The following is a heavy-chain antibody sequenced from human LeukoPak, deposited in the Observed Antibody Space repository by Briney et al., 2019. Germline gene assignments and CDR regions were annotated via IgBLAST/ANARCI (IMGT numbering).Heavy chain of an antibody. CDR1: GITLSNYG. J-gene: IGHJ4*02. CDR2: TSDSGGST. D-gene: IGHD3-10*01. CDR3: AKRGVVIRVILVGFHKEAYYFDS. V-gene: IGHV3-23*01. Sequence: GGSLRLSCAVSGITLSNYGMSWVRQAPGKGLEWVAGTSDSGGSTKYADSVKGRFTISRDNPRNTLHLQMNSMRAEDTAVYFCAKRGVVIRVILVGFHKEAYYFDSWGQGALVTVSS.